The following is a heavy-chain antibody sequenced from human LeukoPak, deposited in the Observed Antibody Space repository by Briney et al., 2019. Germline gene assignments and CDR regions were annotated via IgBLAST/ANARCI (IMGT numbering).Heavy chain of an antibody. Sequence: ASVKVSCKVSGYTLTELSMHWVRQAPGKGLEWMGGFDPEDGETIYAQKFQGRVTMTEDASTDTAYMELSSLRSEDTAVYYCATEGIVGATPNWFDPWGQGTLVTVSS. CDR3: ATEGIVGATPNWFDP. J-gene: IGHJ5*02. CDR2: FDPEDGET. CDR1: GYTLTELS. V-gene: IGHV1-24*01. D-gene: IGHD1-26*01.